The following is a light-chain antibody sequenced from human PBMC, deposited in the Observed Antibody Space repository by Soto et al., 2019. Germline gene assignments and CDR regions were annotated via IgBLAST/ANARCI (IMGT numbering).Light chain of an antibody. V-gene: IGKV1-5*03. CDR1: QSISTS. CDR3: QQFGSYSLT. Sequence: DIQMTQSPSILSASVGDRVTITCRASQSISTSLAWYQQKPGKAPNLLISKASNLETGVPSMFSGSGSGTEFTLTISSLQTDDFATYYCQQFGSYSLTFGGGTKVDIK. CDR2: KAS. J-gene: IGKJ4*01.